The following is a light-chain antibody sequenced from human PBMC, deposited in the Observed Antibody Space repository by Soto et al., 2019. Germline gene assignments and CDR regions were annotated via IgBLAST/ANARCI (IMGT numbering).Light chain of an antibody. CDR3: CSYSSISTVV. J-gene: IGLJ2*01. Sequence: QSVLTQPASVSGSPGQSITISCTGTSSDVGGYNHVSWYQHPPGKAPKLILFGVSDRPSGVSHRFSGSKSGNTASLTISGLQAEDYADYYCCSYSSISTVVFGGGTMVTDL. CDR2: GVS. V-gene: IGLV2-14*01. CDR1: SSDVGGYNH.